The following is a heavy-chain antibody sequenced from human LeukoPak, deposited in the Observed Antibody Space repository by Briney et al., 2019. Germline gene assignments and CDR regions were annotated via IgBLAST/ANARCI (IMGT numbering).Heavy chain of an antibody. J-gene: IGHJ4*02. V-gene: IGHV3-74*01. CDR1: GFTFIIYW. D-gene: IGHD3-22*01. Sequence: GGSLRLSCAASGFTFIIYWMHWVRQDPGKGLVWVSRINADGSITSYADSGKGRFTISRDNAKTTLYLQMNSLRDKDTAVYYCARAVMVSLGFDSRGYSQDWGQGSLVTVSS. CDR2: INADGSIT. CDR3: ARAVMVSLGFDSRGYSQD.